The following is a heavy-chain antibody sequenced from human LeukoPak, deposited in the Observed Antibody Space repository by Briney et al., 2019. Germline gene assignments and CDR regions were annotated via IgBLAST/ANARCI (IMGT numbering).Heavy chain of an antibody. D-gene: IGHD3-3*01. Sequence: GGSLRLSCAASGFTFSSYAMHWVRQAPGKGLEWVAVISYDGSNKYYADSVKGRFTITRDNSKNTLYLQMNSLRAEDTAVYYCARDKPLSGGFIDYDFWSGYYHDYWGQGTLVTVSS. J-gene: IGHJ4*02. CDR2: ISYDGSNK. CDR3: ARDKPLSGGFIDYDFWSGYYHDY. CDR1: GFTFSSYA. V-gene: IGHV3-30*01.